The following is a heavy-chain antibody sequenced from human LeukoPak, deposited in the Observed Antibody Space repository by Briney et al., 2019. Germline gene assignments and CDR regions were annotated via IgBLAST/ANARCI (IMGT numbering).Heavy chain of an antibody. CDR1: GGSISSYY. D-gene: IGHD6-13*01. J-gene: IGHJ5*02. V-gene: IGHV4-59*08. CDR3: ARHVGARMAAMYNWFDP. Sequence: SETLSLTCTVSGGSISSYYWSWIRQPPGKGLEWIGYIYYSGSTNYNPSLKSRVTISVDTSKNQFSLKLSSVTAADTAVYYCARHVGARMAAMYNWFDPWGQGTLVTVSS. CDR2: IYYSGST.